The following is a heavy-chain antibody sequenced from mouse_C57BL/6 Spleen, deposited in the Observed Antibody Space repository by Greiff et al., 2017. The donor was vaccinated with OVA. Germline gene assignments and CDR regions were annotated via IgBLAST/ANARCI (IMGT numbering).Heavy chain of an antibody. CDR1: GYTFTSYW. J-gene: IGHJ4*01. CDR2: IDPSDSST. Sequence: QVQLQQPGAELVKPGASVKLSCKASGYTFTSYWMQWVKQTPGQGLEWIGEIDPSDSSTNYNQKFKGKATLTVDTSSSTAYMQLSSLTSEDSAVYYCARYGRYALDYWGQGTSVTVSS. CDR3: ARYGRYALDY. D-gene: IGHD1-1*02. V-gene: IGHV1-50*01.